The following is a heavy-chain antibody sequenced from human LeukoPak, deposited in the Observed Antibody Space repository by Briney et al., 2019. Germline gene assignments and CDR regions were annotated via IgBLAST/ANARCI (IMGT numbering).Heavy chain of an antibody. CDR1: GGSISSGVYY. CDR3: ARTYPIAARLGFDY. J-gene: IGHJ4*02. D-gene: IGHD6-6*01. Sequence: SETLSLTCTVSGGSISSGVYYWSWIRQHPGKGLEWIGYIYYSGSTYYNPSLKSRVTISVDTSKNQFSPKLSSVTAADTAVYYCARTYPIAARLGFDYWGQGTLVTVSS. V-gene: IGHV4-31*03. CDR2: IYYSGST.